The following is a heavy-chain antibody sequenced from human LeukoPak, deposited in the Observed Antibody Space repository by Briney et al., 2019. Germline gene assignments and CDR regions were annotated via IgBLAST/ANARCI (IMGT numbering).Heavy chain of an antibody. CDR2: IIPIFGTA. V-gene: IGHV1-69*13. D-gene: IGHD5-18*01. J-gene: IGHJ4*02. CDR3: ARDRYSYGYADY. Sequence: ASVKVSCKASGGTFSSYAISWVRQAPGQGLEWMGGIIPIFGTANYAQKFQGRVTITADESTSTAYMELSSLRSEDTAVYYCARDRYSYGYADYWGQGTLVTVSS. CDR1: GGTFSSYA.